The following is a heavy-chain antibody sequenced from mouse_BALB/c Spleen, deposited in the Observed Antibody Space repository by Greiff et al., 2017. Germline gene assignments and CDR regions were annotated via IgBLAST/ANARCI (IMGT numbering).Heavy chain of an antibody. J-gene: IGHJ2*01. CDR2: IYPGDGDT. CDR1: GYAFSSYW. CDR3: ARGSSGGYFDY. Sequence: VQLQQSGAELVRPGSSVKISCKASGYAFSSYWMNWVKQRPGQGLEWIGQIYPGDGDTNYNGKFKGKATLTADKSSSTAYMQLSSLTSEDSAVYFCARGSSGGYFDYWGQGTTLTVSS. V-gene: IGHV1-80*01.